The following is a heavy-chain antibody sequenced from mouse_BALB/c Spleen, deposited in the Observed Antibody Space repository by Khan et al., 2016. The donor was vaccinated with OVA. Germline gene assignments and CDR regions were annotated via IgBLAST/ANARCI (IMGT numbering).Heavy chain of an antibody. J-gene: IGHJ4*01. CDR3: ASSFYYSTYAMDY. D-gene: IGHD2-5*01. V-gene: IGHV1S137*01. CDR2: ISTYNGNT. CDR1: GYKFTDYA. Sequence: QVQLQQSGPELVRPGVTVKISCKGSGYKFTDYAMHWVKQSHAKGLEWIGVISTYNGNTNYNQKFKGKATMTVDKSSSTAYMELASLTLEDSAIPSSASSFYYSTYAMDYWGQGTSVTVSS.